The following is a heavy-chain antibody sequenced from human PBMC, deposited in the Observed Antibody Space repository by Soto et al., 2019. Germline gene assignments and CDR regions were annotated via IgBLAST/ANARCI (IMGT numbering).Heavy chain of an antibody. CDR3: VRGGGADVVTPTRVVFDY. D-gene: IGHD2-21*02. CDR2: INPRSGGT. Sequence: QVQLVQSGAEVKKPGASVKVSCKASGYTFTGNYIHWVRQAPGQGPEWMAWINPRSGGTDYVQKFQGRVTITRKTYSTTAYLHLSRLTSDDTAMYYCVRGGGADVVTPTRVVFDYWGQGTLLTVSS. V-gene: IGHV1-2*02. CDR1: GYTFTGNY. J-gene: IGHJ4*02.